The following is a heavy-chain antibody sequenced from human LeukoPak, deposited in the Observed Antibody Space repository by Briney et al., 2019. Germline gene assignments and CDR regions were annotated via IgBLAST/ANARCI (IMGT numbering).Heavy chain of an antibody. D-gene: IGHD2-15*01. CDR1: GFTFSDFY. CDR3: AKMGGRCSGGSRYGPDYYYYYGMDA. J-gene: IGHJ6*02. CDR2: ISNRGSTI. Sequence: GGSLRLSCAASGFTFSDFYMTWIRQAPGKGLEWVSYISNRGSTIYYADSVRGRFTISRDISKNTLYLQMNSLRAEDTAVYYCAKMGGRCSGGSRYGPDYYYYYGMDAWGQGTTVTVSS. V-gene: IGHV3-11*04.